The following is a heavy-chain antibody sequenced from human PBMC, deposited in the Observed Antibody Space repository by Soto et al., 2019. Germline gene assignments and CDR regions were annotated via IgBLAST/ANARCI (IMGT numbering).Heavy chain of an antibody. Sequence: PSETLSLTCTVSGGSISSSSYYWGWIRQPPGKGLGWIGSIYYSGSTYYNPSLKSRVTISVDTSKNQFSLNLTSVTAADTAFYYCARDHKSGDSWSFDYWGQGILVTVSS. D-gene: IGHD1-1*01. CDR1: GGSISSSSYY. V-gene: IGHV4-39*07. CDR2: IYYSGST. J-gene: IGHJ4*02. CDR3: ARDHKSGDSWSFDY.